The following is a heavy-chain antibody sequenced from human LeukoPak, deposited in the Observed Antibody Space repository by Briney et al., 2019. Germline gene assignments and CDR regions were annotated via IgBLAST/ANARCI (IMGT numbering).Heavy chain of an antibody. CDR2: ISYDGSNK. J-gene: IGHJ6*04. Sequence: PGRSLRLSCAASGFTFSSYAMHWVRQAPGKGLEWVAVISYDGSNKYYADSVKGRFTISRDNSKNTLYLQMNSLRAEDTAVYYCARGRGAVSRYYYGMDVWGKGTTVTVSS. D-gene: IGHD3-10*01. V-gene: IGHV3-30*04. CDR3: ARGRGAVSRYYYGMDV. CDR1: GFTFSSYA.